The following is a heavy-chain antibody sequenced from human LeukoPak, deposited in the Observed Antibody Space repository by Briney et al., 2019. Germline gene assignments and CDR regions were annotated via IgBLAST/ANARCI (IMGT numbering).Heavy chain of an antibody. V-gene: IGHV3-53*04. J-gene: IGHJ4*02. D-gene: IGHD5-18*01. CDR3: ARWSVRMGTAMGAIDY. CDR2: IYSGGST. CDR1: GFTVSSNY. Sequence: GGSLRLSCAASGFTVSSNYMSWVRQAPGKGLEWVSVIYSGGSTYYADSVKGRFTISRHNSKNTLYLQMNSLRAEDTAVYYCARWSVRMGTAMGAIDYWGQGTLVTVSS.